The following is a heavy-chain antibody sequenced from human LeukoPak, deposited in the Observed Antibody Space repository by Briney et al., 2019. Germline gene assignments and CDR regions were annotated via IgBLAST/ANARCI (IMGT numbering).Heavy chain of an antibody. CDR2: INHSGST. J-gene: IGHJ5*02. Sequence: PSETLSLTCAVYGGSFSGYYWSWIRQPPGKGLEWIGEINHSGSTNYNPSLKSRVTISVDTSKNQFSLKLSSVTTADTAVYYCARGIPSETTDQTDIVVVPAASYWFDPWGQGTLVTVSS. CDR1: GGSFSGYY. CDR3: ARGIPSETTDQTDIVVVPAASYWFDP. D-gene: IGHD2-2*01. V-gene: IGHV4-34*01.